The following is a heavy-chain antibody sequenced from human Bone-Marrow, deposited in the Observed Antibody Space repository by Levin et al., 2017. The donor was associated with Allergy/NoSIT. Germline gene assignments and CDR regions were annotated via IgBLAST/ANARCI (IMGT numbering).Heavy chain of an antibody. CDR2: IFPGDSDT. CDR1: GYSFTTYW. CDR3: ARSGSNVATRGLRY. J-gene: IGHJ4*02. V-gene: IGHV5-51*01. Sequence: AGESLKISCKAFGYSFTTYWIVWLRQMPGKGLEWMGLIFPGDSDTRYSPSFQGQVTISADKSITTAYLQWNSLMASDTAMYYCARSGSNVATRGLRYWGQGSMVTVSS. D-gene: IGHD3-10*01.